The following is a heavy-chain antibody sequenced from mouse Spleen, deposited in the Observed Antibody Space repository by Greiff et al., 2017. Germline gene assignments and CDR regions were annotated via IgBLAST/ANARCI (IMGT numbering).Heavy chain of an antibody. J-gene: IGHJ4*01. Sequence: VKLVESGPGLVAPSQSLSITCTISGFSLTSYGVHWVRQPPGKGLEWLVVIWSDGSTTYNSALKSRLSISKDNSKSQVFLKMNSLQTDDTAMYYCARHYGSSYDYYAMDYWGQGTSVTVSS. D-gene: IGHD1-1*01. CDR2: IWSDGST. CDR1: GFSLTSYG. CDR3: ARHYGSSYDYYAMDY. V-gene: IGHV2-6-1*01.